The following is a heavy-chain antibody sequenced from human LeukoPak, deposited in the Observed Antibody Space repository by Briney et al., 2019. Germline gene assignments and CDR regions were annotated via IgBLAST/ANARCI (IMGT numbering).Heavy chain of an antibody. Sequence: SVKVSCKASGGTFSSYAISWVRQAPGQGLEWMGRIIPIFGTANYAQKFQGRVTITTDESTSTAYMELSSLRSEDTVVYYCARDRGIAVRIVFDIWGQGTMVTVSS. CDR1: GGTFSSYA. D-gene: IGHD6-19*01. V-gene: IGHV1-69*05. J-gene: IGHJ3*02. CDR2: IIPIFGTA. CDR3: ARDRGIAVRIVFDI.